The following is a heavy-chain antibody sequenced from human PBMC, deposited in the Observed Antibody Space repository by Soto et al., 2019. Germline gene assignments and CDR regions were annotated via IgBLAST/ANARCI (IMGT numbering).Heavy chain of an antibody. CDR1: GGSISSCGYY. J-gene: IGHJ4*02. Sequence: QVQLQESGPGLVKPSQTLSLTCTVSGGSISSCGYYWSWIRQHPGKALERIGYISYSGSTSYNPSLKSRLTISVDTSKNQSSLKLSSVTAEDTSVYYCARGRSSTSPYPNGYWGQGTLVTVSS. CDR2: ISYSGST. CDR3: ARGRSSTSPYPNGY. V-gene: IGHV4-31*03. D-gene: IGHD2-2*01.